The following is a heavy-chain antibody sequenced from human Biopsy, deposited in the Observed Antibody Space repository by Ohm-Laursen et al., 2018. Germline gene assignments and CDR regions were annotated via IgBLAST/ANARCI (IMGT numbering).Heavy chain of an antibody. CDR3: AKRGVERGRPLAY. J-gene: IGHJ4*02. CDR2: INSMFGTT. Sequence: GSSVKVSCKASGGTFSSFGISWVRQAPGQGLEWMGEINSMFGTTNYAQTFQGRVTITADESTRTAYMEVSSLRSEDTAVYYCAKRGVERGRPLAYWGQGTLVTVSS. V-gene: IGHV1-69*01. D-gene: IGHD1-1*01. CDR1: GGTFSSFG.